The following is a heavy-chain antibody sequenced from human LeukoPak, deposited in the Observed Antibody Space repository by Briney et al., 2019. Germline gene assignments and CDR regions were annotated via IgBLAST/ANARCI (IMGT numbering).Heavy chain of an antibody. CDR3: ARGGASSRHFDY. V-gene: IGHV4-59*11. D-gene: IGHD3-16*01. CDR2: IYFDGSN. Sequence: PSETLSLTCTVSGGSMSNHYWSWIRRPPEKGLEWIGFIYFDGSNNYNPSLKSRVTISVDTSKNQFSLKLTSVTPADTAVYYCARGGASSRHFDYWGQGALVTVSS. J-gene: IGHJ4*02. CDR1: GGSMSNHY.